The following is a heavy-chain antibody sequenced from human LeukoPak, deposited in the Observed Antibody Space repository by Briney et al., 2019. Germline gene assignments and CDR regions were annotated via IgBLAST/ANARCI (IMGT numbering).Heavy chain of an antibody. CDR1: GFNFTDYA. CDR2: ISDNGSQT. CDR3: AKGQAYYYDSSGYVDY. Sequence: GGSLRLSCAASGFNFTDYAMSWVRQAPEKGLEWLSTISDNGSQTYYTDSVKGRFTISRDNSRNTLYLQMNSLRAEDTAVYYCAKGQAYYYDSSGYVDYWGQGTLVTVSS. D-gene: IGHD3-22*01. J-gene: IGHJ4*02. V-gene: IGHV3-23*01.